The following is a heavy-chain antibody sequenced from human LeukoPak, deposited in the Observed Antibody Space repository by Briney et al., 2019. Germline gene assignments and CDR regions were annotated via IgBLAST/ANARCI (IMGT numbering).Heavy chain of an antibody. Sequence: PGGSLRLSCAASGFTSSSYSMNWVRQAPGKGLEWVSSISSSSSYIYYAGSVKGRFTISRDNAKNSLYLQMNSLRAEDTAVYYCARDAYCGGDCYSPVKHLDYWGQGTLVTVSS. D-gene: IGHD2-21*02. J-gene: IGHJ4*02. CDR2: ISSSSSYI. V-gene: IGHV3-21*01. CDR3: ARDAYCGGDCYSPVKHLDY. CDR1: GFTSSSYS.